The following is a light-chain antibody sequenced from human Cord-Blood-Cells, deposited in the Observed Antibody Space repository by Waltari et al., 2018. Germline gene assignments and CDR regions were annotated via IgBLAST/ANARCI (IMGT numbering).Light chain of an antibody. V-gene: IGKV1-39*01. J-gene: IGKJ3*01. CDR1: QSLSSY. CDR2: AAS. CDR3: QQSYSTPFT. Sequence: DIQMTQSPSSLSASVGDRVTITCRARQSLSSYLNWYQQKPGKAPKLLIYAASSLQSGVPSRFSGSGSGTDCTLTISSLQPEDFATYYCQQSYSTPFTFGPGTKVDIK.